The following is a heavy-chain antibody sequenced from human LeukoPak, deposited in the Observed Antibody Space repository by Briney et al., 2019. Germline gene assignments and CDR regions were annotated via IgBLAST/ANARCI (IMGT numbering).Heavy chain of an antibody. CDR1: GFTVSSSY. V-gene: IGHV3-53*01. Sequence: GGSLRLSCAASGFTVSSSYMSWVRQAPGKGLEWVSVIYSGGSTYYADSVKGRFTISRDNSKNTLYLQMNSLRAEDTAVYYCARSTLWFGADYWGQGTLVTVSS. CDR2: IYSGGST. D-gene: IGHD3-10*01. J-gene: IGHJ4*02. CDR3: ARSTLWFGADY.